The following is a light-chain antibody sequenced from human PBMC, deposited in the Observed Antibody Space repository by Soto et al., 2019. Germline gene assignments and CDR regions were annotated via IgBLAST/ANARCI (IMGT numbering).Light chain of an antibody. CDR1: SRDVGGYNY. CDR2: DVS. Sequence: QSVRTQPASGSGSPGQWITISRTGTSRDVGGYNYVSWYQHHPGKAPKLIIFDVSNRPSGVSNPFSGSKSGNTASLTISGLQPEDEADYYCSSYTTSNSRQIVFGTGTKVTVL. V-gene: IGLV2-14*03. J-gene: IGLJ1*01. CDR3: SSYTTSNSRQIV.